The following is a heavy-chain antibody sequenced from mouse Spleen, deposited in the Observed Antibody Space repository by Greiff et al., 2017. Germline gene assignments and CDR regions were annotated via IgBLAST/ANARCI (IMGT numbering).Heavy chain of an antibody. D-gene: IGHD1-1*01. Sequence: DLVKPGASVKLSCKASGYTFTSYWINWIKQRPGQGLEWIGRIAPGSGSTYYNEMFKGKATLTVDTSSSTAYIQLSSLSSEDSAVYFCARYGSSYDCFDYWGQGTTLTVSS. CDR2: IAPGSGST. CDR3: ARYGSSYDCFDY. V-gene: IGHV1S41*01. J-gene: IGHJ2*01. CDR1: GYTFTSYW.